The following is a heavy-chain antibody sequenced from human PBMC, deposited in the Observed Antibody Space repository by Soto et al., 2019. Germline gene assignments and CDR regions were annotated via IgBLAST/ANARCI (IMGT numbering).Heavy chain of an antibody. CDR2: ISGSGGST. J-gene: IGHJ6*02. Sequence: LRLSCAASGFTFSSYAMSWVRQAPGKGLEWVSAISGSGGSTYYADSVKGRFTISRDNSKNTLYLQMNSLRAEDTAVYYCAKDLSYDFWSGFAPTYYYYGMDVWGQGTTVTVSS. CDR1: GFTFSSYA. CDR3: AKDLSYDFWSGFAPTYYYYGMDV. D-gene: IGHD3-3*01. V-gene: IGHV3-23*01.